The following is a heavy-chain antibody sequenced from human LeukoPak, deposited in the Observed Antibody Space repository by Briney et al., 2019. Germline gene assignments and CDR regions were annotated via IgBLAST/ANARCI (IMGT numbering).Heavy chain of an antibody. CDR1: GFTFSDYY. Sequence: GGSLRLSCAASGFTFSDYYMSWIRQAPGKGLEWVSYISSSGSTIYYADSVKGRFTISRDNAKNSLYLQMNSLRAEDTAVYYCARDLYYDSSGYYSPPYYFDYWGQGTLVTVSS. J-gene: IGHJ4*02. V-gene: IGHV3-11*04. D-gene: IGHD3-22*01. CDR2: ISSSGSTI. CDR3: ARDLYYDSSGYYSPPYYFDY.